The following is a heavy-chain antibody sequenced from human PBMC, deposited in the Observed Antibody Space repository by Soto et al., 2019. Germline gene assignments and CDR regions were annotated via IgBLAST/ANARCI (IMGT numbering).Heavy chain of an antibody. D-gene: IGHD6-6*01. CDR3: ASTRGSSYDY. CDR2: IYNGGGT. Sequence: EVQLVETGGDLIQPGGSLRLSCAASGFSVSGNYMSWVRQAPGKGLEWVSVIYNGGGTYYADSVKGRFTISRDNSKNTLYLQMNSLRAEDTAVYYCASTRGSSYDYWGQGTLVTVFS. CDR1: GFSVSGNY. J-gene: IGHJ4*02. V-gene: IGHV3-53*02.